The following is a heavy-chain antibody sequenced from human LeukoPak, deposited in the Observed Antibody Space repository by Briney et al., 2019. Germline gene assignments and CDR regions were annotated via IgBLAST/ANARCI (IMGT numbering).Heavy chain of an antibody. CDR1: GGSISSSSYY. Sequence: SETLSLTCTVSGGSISSSSYYWGWIRQPPGKGLEWIGSIYYSGSTYYNPSLKSRVTISVDTSKNQFSLKLSSVTAADTAVYYCASCSGGSCYGDGGIDYWGQGTLVTVSS. CDR2: IYYSGST. J-gene: IGHJ4*02. V-gene: IGHV4-39*01. D-gene: IGHD2-15*01. CDR3: ASCSGGSCYGDGGIDY.